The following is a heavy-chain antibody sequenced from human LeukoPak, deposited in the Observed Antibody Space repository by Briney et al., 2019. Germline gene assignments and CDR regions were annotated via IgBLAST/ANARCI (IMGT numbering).Heavy chain of an antibody. J-gene: IGHJ4*02. V-gene: IGHV1-8*03. CDR1: GYTFTSYD. D-gene: IGHD5-24*01. Sequence: ASVKVSCKASGYTFTSYDINWVRQATGQGLEWMGWMNPNSGNTGYAQKFQGRVTITRNTSISTAYMELSSLRSEDTAVYYCARAAMNLDGYNWWYFDYWGQGTLVTVSS. CDR2: MNPNSGNT. CDR3: ARAAMNLDGYNWWYFDY.